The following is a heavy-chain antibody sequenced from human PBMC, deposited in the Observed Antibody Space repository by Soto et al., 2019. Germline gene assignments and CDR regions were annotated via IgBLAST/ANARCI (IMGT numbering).Heavy chain of an antibody. V-gene: IGHV3-74*01. CDR2: INNDGRST. J-gene: IGHJ4*02. CDR1: GFTFKNYW. CDR3: ARGVRFGFDY. Sequence: EVQLVESGGGSVQPGGSLRLSCVASGFTFKNYWMHWVRQAPGRGLVWVSRINNDGRSTSYADSVRGRFTISRDNAKNTVYLQMNSLTAEDPAVYYCARGVRFGFDYWGQGILVTVSS. D-gene: IGHD3-3*01.